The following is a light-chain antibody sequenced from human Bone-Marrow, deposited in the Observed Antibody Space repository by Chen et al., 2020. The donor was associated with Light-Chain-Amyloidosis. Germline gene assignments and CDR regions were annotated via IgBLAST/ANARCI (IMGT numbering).Light chain of an antibody. CDR1: DLPTKY. CDR2: RDT. Sequence: LTPPHSVSVSPGPTARITCSGDDLPTKYAYWYQQKPGQAPVLVIHRDTERPSGISERFSGSSSGTTATLTISGVQAEDEADYHCQSADSSGTYEVIFGGGTKLTVL. J-gene: IGLJ2*01. V-gene: IGLV3-25*03. CDR3: QSADSSGTYEVI.